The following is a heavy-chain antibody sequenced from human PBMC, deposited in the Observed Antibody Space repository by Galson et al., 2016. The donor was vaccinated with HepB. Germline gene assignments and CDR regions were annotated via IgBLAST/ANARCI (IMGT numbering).Heavy chain of an antibody. CDR3: ARLLGGSSWMGNWFDP. J-gene: IGHJ5*02. V-gene: IGHV4-39*01. CDR2: LCYPGSA. Sequence: WIGSLCYPGSAYYTPSLKSRVPISVDTSKDKFSLKLNSVTAADTAVFYCARLLGGSSWMGNWFDPWGQGTLVTVSS. D-gene: IGHD6-13*01.